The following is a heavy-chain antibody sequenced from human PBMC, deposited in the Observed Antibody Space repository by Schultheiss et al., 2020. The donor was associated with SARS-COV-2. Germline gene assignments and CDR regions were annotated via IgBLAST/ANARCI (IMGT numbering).Heavy chain of an antibody. CDR3: ASPCSTSCYASGVGAFDP. D-gene: IGHD2-2*01. J-gene: IGHJ5*02. CDR1: GGSISNYF. Sequence: SETLSLTCSVSGGSISNYFWSWIRQPPGKGLEWMGYIYYSGSTNYNPSLESRVTMSVDASKSQFSLKLSSVTAADTAVYYCASPCSTSCYASGVGAFDPWGQGTLVTVSS. V-gene: IGHV4-59*12. CDR2: IYYSGST.